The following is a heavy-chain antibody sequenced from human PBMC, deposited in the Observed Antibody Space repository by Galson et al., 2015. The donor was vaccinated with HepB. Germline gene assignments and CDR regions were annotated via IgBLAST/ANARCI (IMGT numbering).Heavy chain of an antibody. Sequence: TLSLTCAVSSVSISSSGYYWVWIRQPPGKGLEWIGNFYYGGTTYYNPSLKSRVTISGDTSKNQVSLKLTSVTATDTAVYYCARRRGDSSMFDPWGQGTLVTVSS. CDR1: SVSISSSGYY. J-gene: IGHJ5*02. CDR2: FYYGGTT. D-gene: IGHD6-19*01. CDR3: ARRRGDSSMFDP. V-gene: IGHV4-39*01.